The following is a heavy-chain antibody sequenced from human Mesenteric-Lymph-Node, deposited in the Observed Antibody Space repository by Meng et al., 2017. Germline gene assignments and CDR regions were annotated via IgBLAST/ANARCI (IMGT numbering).Heavy chain of an antibody. CDR3: ARGREWELLVYYYYGMDV. V-gene: IGHV3-21*01. CDR2: ISSSSSYI. Sequence: GESLKISCAASGFTVSSNYMSWVRQAPGKGLEWVSSISSSSSYIYYADSVKGRFTISRDNAKNSLYLQMNSLRAEDTAVYYCARGREWELLVYYYYGMDVWGQGTTVTVSS. CDR1: GFTVSSNY. D-gene: IGHD1-26*01. J-gene: IGHJ6*02.